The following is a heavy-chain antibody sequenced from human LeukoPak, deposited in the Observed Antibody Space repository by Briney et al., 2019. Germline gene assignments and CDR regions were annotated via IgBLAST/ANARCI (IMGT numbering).Heavy chain of an antibody. CDR3: ARGNAHAFDI. CDR2: INTDGSGT. J-gene: IGHJ3*02. V-gene: IGHV3-74*01. Sequence: EGSLRLSCAASRFTFSSYWMHWVRQAPGKGLVWVSRINTDGSGTSYADSVKGRFTISRDNAKNTLYLQMNSLRAEDTAVYYCARGNAHAFDIWGQGTMVTVSS. CDR1: RFTFSSYW. D-gene: IGHD1-1*01.